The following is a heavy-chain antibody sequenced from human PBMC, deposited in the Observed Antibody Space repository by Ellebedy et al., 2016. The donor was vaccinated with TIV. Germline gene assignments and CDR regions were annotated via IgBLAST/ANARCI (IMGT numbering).Heavy chain of an antibody. Sequence: GESLKISCAASGFTFSSYSMNWVRQAPGKGLEWVSAISSSGGSTYYADSVKGRFTISRDNSKNTLYLQMNSLRAEDTAVYYCARVRFPAAFDGDYSHYYMDVWGKGTTVTVSS. V-gene: IGHV3-23*01. CDR3: ARVRFPAAFDGDYSHYYMDV. D-gene: IGHD2-2*01. CDR1: GFTFSSYS. J-gene: IGHJ6*03. CDR2: ISSSGGST.